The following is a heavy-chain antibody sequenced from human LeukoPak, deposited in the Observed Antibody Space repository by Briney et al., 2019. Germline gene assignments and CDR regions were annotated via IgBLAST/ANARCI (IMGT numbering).Heavy chain of an antibody. CDR3: AKVLYYDILTGYYDY. V-gene: IGHV3-30-3*01. D-gene: IGHD3-9*01. Sequence: GGSLRLSCAAFGFTFSSYAMHWVRQAPGKGLEWVAVISYDGSNKYYADSVKGRFTISRDNSKNTLYLQMNSLRAEDTAVYYCAKVLYYDILTGYYDYWGQGTLVTVSS. J-gene: IGHJ4*02. CDR1: GFTFSSYA. CDR2: ISYDGSNK.